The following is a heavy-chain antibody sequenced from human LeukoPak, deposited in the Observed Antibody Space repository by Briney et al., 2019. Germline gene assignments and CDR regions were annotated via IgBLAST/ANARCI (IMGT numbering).Heavy chain of an antibody. CDR2: ISYDGSNK. CDR1: GFTFSSYA. D-gene: IGHD6-13*01. CDR3: AAPQIAAAGMGDYPSNY. V-gene: IGHV3-30-3*01. J-gene: IGHJ4*02. Sequence: GRSLRLSCAASGFTFSSYAMHWVRQAPGKGLEWVAVISYDGSNKYYADSVKGRFTISRDNSKNTLYLQMNSLRAEDTAVYYCAAPQIAAAGMGDYPSNYWGQGTLVTVSS.